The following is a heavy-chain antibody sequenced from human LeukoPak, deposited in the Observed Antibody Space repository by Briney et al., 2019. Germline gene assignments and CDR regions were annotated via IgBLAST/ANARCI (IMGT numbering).Heavy chain of an antibody. CDR2: INTDGSTT. V-gene: IGHV3-74*01. Sequence: GGSLRLSCAASGFTFSSYDMHWVRHAPGKGLVWVSIINTDGSTTRYADFVEGRFTISRDNARNTLYLEMNSLRVEHTAVYFCARDISRTMDVWGQGTTVTV. D-gene: IGHD2/OR15-2a*01. CDR1: GFTFSSYD. CDR3: ARDISRTMDV. J-gene: IGHJ6*02.